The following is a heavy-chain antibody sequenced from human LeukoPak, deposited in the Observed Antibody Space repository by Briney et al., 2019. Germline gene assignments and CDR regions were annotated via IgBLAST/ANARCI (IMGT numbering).Heavy chain of an antibody. J-gene: IGHJ6*02. D-gene: IGHD3-10*01. CDR3: ARDITMVRGVSKTSREIYGMDV. V-gene: IGHV1-46*01. CDR1: GYTFTSYY. CDR2: INPSGGST. Sequence: APVKVSCKASGYTFTSYYMHWVRQAPGQGLEWMGIINPSGGSTSYAQKFQGRVTMTRDTSTSTVYMELSSLRSEDTAVYYCARDITMVRGVSKTSREIYGMDVWGQGTTVTVSS.